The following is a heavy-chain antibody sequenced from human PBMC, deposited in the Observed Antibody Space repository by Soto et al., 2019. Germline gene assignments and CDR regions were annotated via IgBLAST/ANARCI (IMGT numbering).Heavy chain of an antibody. CDR3: ARDRGCSGGSCYPAYYYYGMDV. CDR2: ISSSSSYI. D-gene: IGHD2-15*01. CDR1: GFTFSSYS. J-gene: IGHJ6*02. V-gene: IGHV3-21*01. Sequence: GGSLRLSCAASGFTFSSYSMNWVRQAPGKGLEWVSSISSSSSYIYYADSVKGRFTISRDNAKNSLYLQMNSLRAEDTAVYYCARDRGCSGGSCYPAYYYYGMDVWGQGTTVTVSS.